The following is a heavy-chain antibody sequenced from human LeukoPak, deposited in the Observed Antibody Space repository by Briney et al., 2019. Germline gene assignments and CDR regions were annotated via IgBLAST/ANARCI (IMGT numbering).Heavy chain of an antibody. CDR1: GFTFSNYA. J-gene: IGHJ4*02. V-gene: IGHV3-23*01. D-gene: IGHD6-19*01. CDR3: AKDPGKVAGTGIFDY. CDR2: IIGSGGDT. Sequence: PGMSLRLSCAASGFTFSNYAMNWVRQTPGKGLEWVSSIIGSGGDTYYAESVRGRFTISRDNSKNTLFLQMNSLRAEDTAVYYCAKDPGKVAGTGIFDYWGQGTLVTVSS.